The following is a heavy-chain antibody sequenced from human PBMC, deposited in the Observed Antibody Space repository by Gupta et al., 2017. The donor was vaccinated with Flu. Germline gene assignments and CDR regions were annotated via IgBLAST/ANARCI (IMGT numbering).Heavy chain of an antibody. CDR1: A. CDR3: AKSVSDYYDSSGYYRVLGNAFDI. J-gene: IGHJ3*02. D-gene: IGHD3-22*01. CDR2: ISWNSGSI. V-gene: IGHV3-9*01. Sequence: AMHWVRQAPRKGLEWVSGISWNSGSIGYADSVKGRFTISRDNAKNSLYLQMNSRRAEDTALYYCAKSVSDYYDSSGYYRVLGNAFDIWGQGTMVTVSS.